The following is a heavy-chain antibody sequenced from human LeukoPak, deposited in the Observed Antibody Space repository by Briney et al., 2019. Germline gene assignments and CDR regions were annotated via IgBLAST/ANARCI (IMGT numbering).Heavy chain of an antibody. CDR1: GFTFSNYA. V-gene: IGHV3-23*01. Sequence: PGGSRRLSCAASGFTFSNYAMNWVRQAPGKGLEWVSTISGGGLSTYYADSVKGRFTISRDNSKNTLYLQMNSLRAADTAVYYCAKDSSSSNYYYGMDVWGQGTTVTVSS. CDR2: ISGGGLST. D-gene: IGHD6-6*01. J-gene: IGHJ6*02. CDR3: AKDSSSSNYYYGMDV.